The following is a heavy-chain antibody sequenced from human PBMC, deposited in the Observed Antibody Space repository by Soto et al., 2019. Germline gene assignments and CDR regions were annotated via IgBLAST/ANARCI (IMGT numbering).Heavy chain of an antibody. Sequence: GGSLRLSCAASGFTFNSYSMNWVRQAPGKGLEWISYISSAISTMYNADSVKGRFTISRDDAKNSLYLQMNSLRAEDTAVYYCTRGPPYYDSSGYLDHWGQGTLVTVSS. CDR3: TRGPPYYDSSGYLDH. CDR2: ISSAISTM. D-gene: IGHD3-22*01. CDR1: GFTFNSYS. V-gene: IGHV3-48*01. J-gene: IGHJ4*02.